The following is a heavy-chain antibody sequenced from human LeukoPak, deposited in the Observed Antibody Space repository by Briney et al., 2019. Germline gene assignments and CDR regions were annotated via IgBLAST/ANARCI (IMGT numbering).Heavy chain of an antibody. CDR3: ARDQTPFY. J-gene: IGHJ4*02. D-gene: IGHD2-15*01. CDR1: GFTFSTYW. CDR2: ISSDGTNT. Sequence: LSGGSLRLSCSASGFTFSTYWMHWVRQAPGKGLVWVSRISSDGTNTNYADSVKGRFTISRDNAKSSMWLQMNSLRDEDTAVYYCARDQTPFYWGQGSLVTVSS. V-gene: IGHV3-74*01.